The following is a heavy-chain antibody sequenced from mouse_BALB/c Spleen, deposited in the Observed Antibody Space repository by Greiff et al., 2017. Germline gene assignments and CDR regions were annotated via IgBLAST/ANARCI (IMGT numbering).Heavy chain of an antibody. V-gene: IGHV3-8*02. CDR2: ISYSGST. Sequence: EVQLKESGPSLVKPSQTLSLTCSVTGDSITSGYWNWIRKFPGNKLEYMGYISYSGSTYYNPSLKSRISITRDTSKNQYYLQLNSVTTEDTATYYCARSYDYDRGYYFDYWGQGTTLTVSS. CDR3: ARSYDYDRGYYFDY. D-gene: IGHD2-4*01. CDR1: GDSITSGY. J-gene: IGHJ2*01.